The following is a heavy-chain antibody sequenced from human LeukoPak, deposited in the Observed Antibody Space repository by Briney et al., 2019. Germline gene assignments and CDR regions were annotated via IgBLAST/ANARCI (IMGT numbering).Heavy chain of an antibody. D-gene: IGHD1-26*01. CDR3: ANALGAHYFDS. CDR1: GFTFSTHW. CDR2: IKQDGSEK. J-gene: IGHJ4*02. V-gene: IGHV3-7*05. Sequence: PGGSLRPSCAASGFTFSTHWMIWVRQAPGKGLEWVANIKQDGSEKYYVDSVKGRFIISRDNAKNSLYLQMNSLRAEDTAVYYCANALGAHYFDSWGQGTLVTVSS.